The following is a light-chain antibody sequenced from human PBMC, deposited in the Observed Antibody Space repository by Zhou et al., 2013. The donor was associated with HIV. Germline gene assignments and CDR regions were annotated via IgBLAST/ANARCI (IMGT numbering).Light chain of an antibody. V-gene: IGKV1-39*01. CDR2: AAT. Sequence: DIQMTQSPSSLSASVGDRVTITCRASQSISSYLNWYQQKPGKAPKLLIYAATSLQSGVPSRFTGGGSGTDFTLTISSLQPEDFATYYCQQTYATPPTFGQGTRLDI. CDR1: QSISSY. J-gene: IGKJ5*01. CDR3: QQTYATPPT.